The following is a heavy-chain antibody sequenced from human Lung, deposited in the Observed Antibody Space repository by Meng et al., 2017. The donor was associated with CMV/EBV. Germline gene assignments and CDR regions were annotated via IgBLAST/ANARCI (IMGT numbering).Heavy chain of an antibody. Sequence: GGSXRLXXAASRFTFSSYAMTWVRQAPGKGLDGFSVISGSGGKTHYADSVKGRFTISRDNSKNTLFLQMNSLRAEDTAVYYCAKVYQWLLLGPFDYWGQGTXVTVSS. CDR2: ISGSGGKT. D-gene: IGHD3-22*01. J-gene: IGHJ4*02. V-gene: IGHV3-23*01. CDR1: RFTFSSYA. CDR3: AKVYQWLLLGPFDY.